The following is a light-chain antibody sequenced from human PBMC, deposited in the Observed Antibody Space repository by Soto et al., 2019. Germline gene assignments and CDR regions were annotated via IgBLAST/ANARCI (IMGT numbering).Light chain of an antibody. CDR2: GDS. J-gene: IGLJ2*01. CDR3: QVWHIISDHAV. CDR1: NIGSKS. V-gene: IGLV3-21*02. Sequence: SYELTQPPSVSVAPGQTARITCEGNNIGSKSVHWYQQKPGQAPVLVVYGDSDRPSGTPERFSGSDSGNTATLAIGGVEAGDEADYYCQVWHIISDHAVFGGGTKLTVL.